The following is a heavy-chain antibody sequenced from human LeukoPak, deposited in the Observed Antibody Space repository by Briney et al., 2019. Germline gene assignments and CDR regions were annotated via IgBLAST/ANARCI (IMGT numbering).Heavy chain of an antibody. CDR1: GYRFTSYW. CDR2: IYPGDSDT. D-gene: IGHD3-16*01. J-gene: IGHJ1*01. CDR3: ARGFGSTRLEF. V-gene: IGHV5-51*01. Sequence: GESLKISCKGSGYRFTSYWVGWVRQMPGKGLEWMGIIYPGDSDTRYSPSFQGQVTISADKSLTTAYLQWSSLKASDTAMYYCARGFGSTRLEFWGQGTLVTVSS.